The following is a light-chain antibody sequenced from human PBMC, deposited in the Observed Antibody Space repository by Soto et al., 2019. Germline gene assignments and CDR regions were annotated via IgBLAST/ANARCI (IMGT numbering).Light chain of an antibody. J-gene: IGKJ4*01. CDR1: QSVSSSY. V-gene: IGKV3-20*01. CDR2: GAS. Sequence: DIVLTQSPGTLSLSPGERATLSCRASQSVSSSYLAWYQQKPGQAPRLLIYGASSRATGIPDRFSGSGSGTDFTLTISRLEPEDFAVFYCQQYGSSPGVTFGGGTKVEI. CDR3: QQYGSSPGVT.